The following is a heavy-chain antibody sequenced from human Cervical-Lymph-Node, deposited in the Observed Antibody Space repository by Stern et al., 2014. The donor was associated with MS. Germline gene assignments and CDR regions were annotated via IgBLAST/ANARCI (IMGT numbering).Heavy chain of an antibody. D-gene: IGHD6-19*01. CDR2: IYSGGST. V-gene: IGHV3-66*02. J-gene: IGHJ4*02. Sequence: EVQLEESGGGLVQPGGSLRLSCAASGFTVSSNYMSWVRQAPGKGLEWVSVIYSGGSTYYAYSVKGRFTISRDNSKNTLYLQMNSLRAEDTAVYYCARNPRSSGWYVDWGQGTLVTVSS. CDR3: ARNPRSSGWYVD. CDR1: GFTVSSNY.